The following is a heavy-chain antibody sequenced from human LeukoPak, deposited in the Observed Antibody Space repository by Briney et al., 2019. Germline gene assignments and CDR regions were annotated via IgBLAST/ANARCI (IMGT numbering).Heavy chain of an antibody. V-gene: IGHV3-20*04. CDR2: INWNGGSI. CDR3: AREKYDSSGYYTDNYYFDY. CDR1: GFTFDDYG. Sequence: PGGSLRLSCAASGFTFDDYGMTWVRQAPGKGLEWVSDINWNGGSIGYADSVKGRFTVPRDNAKNSLYLQMNSLRAEDTAFYYCAREKYDSSGYYTDNYYFDYWGQGTLVTVSS. J-gene: IGHJ4*02. D-gene: IGHD3-22*01.